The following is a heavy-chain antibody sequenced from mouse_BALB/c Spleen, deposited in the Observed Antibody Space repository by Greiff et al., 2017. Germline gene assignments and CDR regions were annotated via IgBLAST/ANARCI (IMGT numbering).Heavy chain of an antibody. CDR1: GFSLTSYD. J-gene: IGHJ4*01. V-gene: IGHV2-9-2*01. CDR2: IWTGGGT. CDR3: VRDRAMDY. Sequence: LVESGPGLVAPSQSLSITCTVSGFSLTSYDISWIRQPPGKGLEWLGVIWTGGGTNYNSAFMSRLSISKDNSKSQVFLKMNSLQTDDTAIYYCVRDRAMDYWGQGTSVTVSS.